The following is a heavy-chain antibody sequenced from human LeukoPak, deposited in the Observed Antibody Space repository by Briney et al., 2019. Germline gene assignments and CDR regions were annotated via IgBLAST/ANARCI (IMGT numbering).Heavy chain of an antibody. CDR3: ARVATGAKPFDP. CDR2: VSNSGST. Sequence: SATLSLTCPVSGASVSNYYWSWIRQPPEKELEWIGYVSNSGSTDYHPSLKSRVTISVDTSKNLFSLKLSSVTAADTAVYYCARVATGAKPFDPWGQGTLVTVSS. J-gene: IGHJ5*02. V-gene: IGHV4-59*02. CDR1: GASVSNYY. D-gene: IGHD1-7*01.